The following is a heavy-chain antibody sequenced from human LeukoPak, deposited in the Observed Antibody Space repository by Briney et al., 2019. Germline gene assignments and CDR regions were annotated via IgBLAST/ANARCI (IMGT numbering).Heavy chain of an antibody. J-gene: IGHJ4*02. Sequence: GGSLRLSCAASGFIFSSYAMHWVRQAPGKGLEWVAFIRYDGSNKYYADSVKGRFTISRDNSKNTLYLQMNSLRAEDTAVYYCARYRVSHRSSWTPVDYWGQGTLVTVSS. D-gene: IGHD6-13*01. CDR2: IRYDGSNK. CDR3: ARYRVSHRSSWTPVDY. V-gene: IGHV3-30*02. CDR1: GFIFSSYA.